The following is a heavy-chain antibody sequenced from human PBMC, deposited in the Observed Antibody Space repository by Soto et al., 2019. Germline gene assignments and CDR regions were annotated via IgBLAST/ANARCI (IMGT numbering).Heavy chain of an antibody. CDR3: ARDRRYCSSTSCYIWFDP. Sequence: SVKVSCKASGGTFSSYAISWVRQAPGQGLEWMGGIIPIFGTANYAQKFQGRVTITADESTSTAYMELSSLRSEDTAVYYCARDRRYCSSTSCYIWFDPWGQGTLVTVSS. V-gene: IGHV1-69*13. CDR1: GGTFSSYA. CDR2: IIPIFGTA. D-gene: IGHD2-2*02. J-gene: IGHJ5*02.